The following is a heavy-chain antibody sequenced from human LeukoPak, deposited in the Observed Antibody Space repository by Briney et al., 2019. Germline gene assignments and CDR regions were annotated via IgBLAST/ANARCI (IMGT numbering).Heavy chain of an antibody. Sequence: GEALKIFCKGSGYSFSTYWIAWVRQVPGKGLEWMGINYAGDSDTRYSPSFQGQVTISADKSISTAYLQWSSLKASDTAMYYCARLGSGCCGGGSCYCDYWGQGTLVTVSS. CDR2: NYAGDSDT. CDR1: GYSFSTYW. J-gene: IGHJ4*02. V-gene: IGHV5-51*01. D-gene: IGHD2-15*01. CDR3: ARLGSGCCGGGSCYCDY.